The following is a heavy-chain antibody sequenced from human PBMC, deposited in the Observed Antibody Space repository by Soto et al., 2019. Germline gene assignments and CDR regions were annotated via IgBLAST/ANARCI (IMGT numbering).Heavy chain of an antibody. CDR3: ARFDYYDSSGYYSAFDY. D-gene: IGHD3-22*01. Sequence: SETLSLTCTVSGGSISSYYWSWIRQPPGKGLEWIGYIYYSGSTNYNPSLKSRVTISVDTSKNQFSLKLSSVTAADTAVYYCARFDYYDSSGYYSAFDYWGQGTLVTVSS. CDR1: GGSISSYY. CDR2: IYYSGST. V-gene: IGHV4-59*01. J-gene: IGHJ4*02.